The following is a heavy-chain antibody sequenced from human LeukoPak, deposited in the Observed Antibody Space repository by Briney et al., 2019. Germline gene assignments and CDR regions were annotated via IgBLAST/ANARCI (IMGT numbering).Heavy chain of an antibody. D-gene: IGHD6-13*01. J-gene: IGHJ4*02. CDR2: ISNDGTIQ. CDR3: ARGVRGRSWLSFEY. CDR1: GFTFRAYA. V-gene: IGHV3-30*04. Sequence: GRSLRLSCAASGFTFRAYAMHWVRQAPGKGLEWLAVISNDGTIQYYADSVKGRFTISRDNSKNTLFLQMNSLRPEDTAVYYCARGVRGRSWLSFEYWGQGTLVTVSS.